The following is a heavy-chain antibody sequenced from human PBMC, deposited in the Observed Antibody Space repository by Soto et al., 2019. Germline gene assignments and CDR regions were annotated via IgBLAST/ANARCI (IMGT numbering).Heavy chain of an antibody. V-gene: IGHV6-1*01. CDR2: TYYRSKWYN. CDR1: GDSVSSNSAA. D-gene: IGHD5-12*01. J-gene: IGHJ4*02. CDR3: ARGKYSGYDRGAYFDY. Sequence: SQTLSLTCAISGDSVSSNSAAWNWIRQSPSRGLEWLGRTYYRSKWYNDYAVSVKSRITINPDTSKNQFSLQLNSVTPEDTAVYYCARGKYSGYDRGAYFDYWGQGTLVTVSS.